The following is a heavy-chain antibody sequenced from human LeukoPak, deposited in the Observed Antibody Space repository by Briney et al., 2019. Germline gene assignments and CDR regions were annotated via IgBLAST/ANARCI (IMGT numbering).Heavy chain of an antibody. J-gene: IGHJ4*02. CDR1: GFSIISYT. V-gene: IGHV3-48*02. Sequence: GGSLRLSCAASGFSIISYTRKWGRQPPKGGGEWGSSISSNVDTIYYTHSVKDRFTISIDNARNPLYLEMNRLTDEDTAVYYCASGRFPDDGGERTLVTAS. CDR3: ASGRFPDD. CDR2: ISSNVDTI. D-gene: IGHD3-10*01.